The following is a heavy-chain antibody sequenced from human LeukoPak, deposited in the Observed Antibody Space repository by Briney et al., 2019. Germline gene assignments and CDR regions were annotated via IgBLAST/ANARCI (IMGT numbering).Heavy chain of an antibody. Sequence: GGSLRLSCAASGLTFSSNEMSWVRQAPGKGLEWISYISGGGLTMYYADSVKGRFTISRDNAKNSLFLQMNSLRAEDTAVYYCAREGAGSSWQNPFDYWGQGTLVTVSS. CDR2: ISGGGLTM. D-gene: IGHD6-13*01. J-gene: IGHJ4*02. CDR1: GLTFSSNE. V-gene: IGHV3-48*03. CDR3: AREGAGSSWQNPFDY.